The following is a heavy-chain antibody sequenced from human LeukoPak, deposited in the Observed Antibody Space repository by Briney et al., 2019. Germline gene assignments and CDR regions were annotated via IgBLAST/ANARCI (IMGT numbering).Heavy chain of an antibody. CDR1: GFTFSSYS. J-gene: IGHJ4*02. D-gene: IGHD3-22*01. V-gene: IGHV3-21*01. CDR3: ARALGSDSSGYYDFDY. Sequence: GGSLRLSCAASGFTFSSYSMNWVRQAPGKGLEWVSSISSSSSYIYYADSVKGRFTISRDNAKNSLYLQMNSLRAEDTAVYYCARALGSDSSGYYDFDYWGQGTLVTVSS. CDR2: ISSSSSYI.